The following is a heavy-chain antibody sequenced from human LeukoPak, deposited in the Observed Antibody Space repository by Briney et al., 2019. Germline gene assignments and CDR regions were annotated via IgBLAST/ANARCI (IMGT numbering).Heavy chain of an antibody. Sequence: SETLSLTCAVYGGSFSGYYWSWIRQPPGKGLEWIGEINHSGSTNYNPSLKSRVTISVDTSKDQFSLKLSSVTAADTAVYYCARGPDDFWSGYYTGVDYWGQGTLVTVSS. D-gene: IGHD3-3*01. CDR1: GGSFSGYY. CDR3: ARGPDDFWSGYYTGVDY. J-gene: IGHJ4*02. CDR2: INHSGST. V-gene: IGHV4-34*01.